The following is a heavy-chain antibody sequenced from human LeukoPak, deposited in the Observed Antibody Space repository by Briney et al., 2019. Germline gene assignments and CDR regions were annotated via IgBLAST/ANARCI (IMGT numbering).Heavy chain of an antibody. V-gene: IGHV1-18*01. CDR2: TSAYNGNT. CDR1: RYTLTSYG. Sequence: ASVKVSCKASRYTLTSYGISWVRQAPGQGLEWMGWTSAYNGNTNYAQKLQGRVTMTTDTSTSTAYMELRSLRSDDTAVYYCAREDCSGGSCYYFDYWGQGTLVTVSS. J-gene: IGHJ4*02. D-gene: IGHD2-15*01. CDR3: AREDCSGGSCYYFDY.